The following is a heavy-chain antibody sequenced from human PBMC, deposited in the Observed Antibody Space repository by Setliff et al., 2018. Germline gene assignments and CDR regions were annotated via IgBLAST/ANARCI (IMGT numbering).Heavy chain of an antibody. J-gene: IGHJ4*02. CDR2: IYHSGST. CDR3: ARLRSSVRALQPFDY. CDR1: GYSISSGYY. V-gene: IGHV4-38-2*01. D-gene: IGHD3-10*01. Sequence: PSETLSLTCAVSGYSISSGYYWGWIRQPPGKGLEWIGSIYHSGSTYYNPSLKSRVTISVDTSKNQFSLKLSSVTAADTAVYYCARLRSSVRALQPFDYWGQGTLVTVS.